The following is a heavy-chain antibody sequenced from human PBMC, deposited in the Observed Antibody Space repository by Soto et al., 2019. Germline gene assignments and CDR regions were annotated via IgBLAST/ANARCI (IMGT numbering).Heavy chain of an antibody. D-gene: IGHD2-2*02. Sequence: ASVKVSCKASGYTFTSYYMHWVRQAPGQGLEWMGIINPSGGSTSYAQKFQGRVTMTRNTSISTAYMELSSLRSEDTAVYYCARGLECSSTSCYNHYYYYMDVWGKGTTVTVSS. CDR2: INPSGGST. CDR3: ARGLECSSTSCYNHYYYYMDV. CDR1: GYTFTSYY. J-gene: IGHJ6*03. V-gene: IGHV1-46*01.